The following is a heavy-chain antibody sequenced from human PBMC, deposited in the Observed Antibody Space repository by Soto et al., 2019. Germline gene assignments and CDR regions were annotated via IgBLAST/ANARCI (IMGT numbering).Heavy chain of an antibody. V-gene: IGHV3-49*03. CDR2: IRRKTYGETP. CDR3: SRYKWNDVFYHYYDMDV. Sequence: GGSLRLSCTASGFSFGDYGMSWFRQAPGRGLEWVGFIRRKTYGETPELAESVRGRFTISRDDFNSIAYLQMNSLKTEDTAVYYCSRYKWNDVFYHYYDMDVWGHGTTVTVSS. CDR1: GFSFGDYG. D-gene: IGHD1-20*01. J-gene: IGHJ6*02.